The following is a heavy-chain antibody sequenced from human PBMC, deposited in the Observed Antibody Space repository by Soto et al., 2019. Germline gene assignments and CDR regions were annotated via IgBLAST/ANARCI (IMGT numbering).Heavy chain of an antibody. Sequence: EVQLVESGGGLLQPGGSLRLSCAASGFTFSMYWMHWVRQVPGKGPEWVSRINDDGRHTNYADSVKGRFTISKDNAKNPLYLQMNSLRAEDTALYYCARGTDNAKIRFDPRGQGTLVTVSS. CDR1: GFTFSMYW. D-gene: IGHD1-1*01. CDR2: INDDGRHT. CDR3: ARGTDNAKIRFDP. V-gene: IGHV3-74*01. J-gene: IGHJ5*02.